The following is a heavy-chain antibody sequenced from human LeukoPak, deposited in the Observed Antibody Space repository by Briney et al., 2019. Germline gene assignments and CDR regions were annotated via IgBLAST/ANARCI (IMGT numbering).Heavy chain of an antibody. CDR2: ISSSSNYI. J-gene: IGHJ4*02. CDR3: ARDGARVPAATYYFDY. Sequence: GGSLRISCAASEFTFSSYSMNWVRQAPGKGLEWVSSISSSSNYIYYADSVKGRFTISRDNAKNSLYLQMNSLRAEDTAVYYCARDGARVPAATYYFDYWGQGTLVTVSS. V-gene: IGHV3-21*01. CDR1: EFTFSSYS. D-gene: IGHD2-2*01.